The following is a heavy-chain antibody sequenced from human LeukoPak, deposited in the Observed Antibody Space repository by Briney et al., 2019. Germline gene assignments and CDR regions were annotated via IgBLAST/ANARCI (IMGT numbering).Heavy chain of an antibody. V-gene: IGHV3-7*03. J-gene: IGHJ4*01. CDR2: IKEDGSEK. CDR3: ARTIRGY. CDR1: GFTFSNYW. D-gene: IGHD4/OR15-4a*01. Sequence: PGGSLRLSCAASGFTFSNYWMSWVRQAPGKGLEWVANIKEDGSEKHYVDSVKGRFTISRDNAKNSLYLQMNSLRVEDTAVYYCARTIRGYWGHGTLVTVSS.